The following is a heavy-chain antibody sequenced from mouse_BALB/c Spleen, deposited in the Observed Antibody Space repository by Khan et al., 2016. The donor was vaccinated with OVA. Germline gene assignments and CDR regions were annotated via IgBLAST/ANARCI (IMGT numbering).Heavy chain of an antibody. CDR3: ARRGIWWDLDY. J-gene: IGHJ2*01. CDR1: GYTFINYW. Sequence: VQLQESGAELAKPGASVKMSCQASGYTFINYWILWVKQRPGQGLEWIGYINPSTGYTEYNQNFKDKATLTADKSSSTAYMQMRSVTSEVSAGEDSARRGIWWDLDYWGQGTTLTVSS. V-gene: IGHV1-7*01. CDR2: INPSTGYT. D-gene: IGHD1-1*02.